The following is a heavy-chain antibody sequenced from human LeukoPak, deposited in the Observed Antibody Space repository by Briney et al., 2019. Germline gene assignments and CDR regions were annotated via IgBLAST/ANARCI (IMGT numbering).Heavy chain of an antibody. CDR1: GGSFSSYY. J-gene: IGHJ6*03. V-gene: IGHV4-34*01. D-gene: IGHD1-26*01. CDR2: INHSGST. Sequence: PSETLSLTCAVLGGSFSSYYWGWIRQPPGKGRDWFGEINHSGSTNYNPSLKSRVTISVDTSKNQFSLKLSSVTAADTAVYYCARTHRRSYPSYSYCYMDVWGKGTTVTVSS. CDR3: ARTHRRSYPSYSYCYMDV.